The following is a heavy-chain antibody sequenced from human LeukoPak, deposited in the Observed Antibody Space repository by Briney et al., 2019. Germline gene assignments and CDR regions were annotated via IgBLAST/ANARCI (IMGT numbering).Heavy chain of an antibody. CDR1: GFAFSSYA. V-gene: IGHV3-23*01. D-gene: IGHD5-12*01. CDR2: ISGSGGST. CDR3: AKGSIVATIFYFDY. Sequence: GGSLRLSCAASGFAFSSYAMSWVRQAPGKGLEWVSAISGSGGSTYYADSVKGRFTISRDNSKNTLYLQMNSLRAEDTAVYYCAKGSIVATIFYFDYWGQGTLVTVSS. J-gene: IGHJ4*02.